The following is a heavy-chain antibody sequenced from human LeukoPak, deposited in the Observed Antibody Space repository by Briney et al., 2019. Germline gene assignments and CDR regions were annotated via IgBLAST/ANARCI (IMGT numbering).Heavy chain of an antibody. CDR2: INHGGNT. J-gene: IGHJ4*02. Sequence: SETLSLTCAVYGGSFIDYYWSWIRQPPGKELEWIGQINHGGNTKYNPSLKSRVTISVDTSKNQFSLKLSSVTAADTAVYYCASPYGSGSYDYWGQGTLVTVSS. D-gene: IGHD3-10*01. V-gene: IGHV4-34*01. CDR3: ASPYGSGSYDY. CDR1: GGSFIDYY.